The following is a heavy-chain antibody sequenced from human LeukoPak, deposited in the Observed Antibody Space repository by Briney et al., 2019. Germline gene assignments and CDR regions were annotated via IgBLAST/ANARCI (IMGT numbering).Heavy chain of an antibody. V-gene: IGHV5-51*01. CDR3: ARHSPGYCSGGSCWGY. CDR2: IYPGDSDT. Sequence: GESLKISCKGSGYSFTSYWIGWVRQMPGKGLEWMGIIYPGDSDTRYSPSFQGQVTISADKSISTAYLQWGSLKASDTAMYYCARHSPGYCSGGSCWGYWGQGTLVTVSS. D-gene: IGHD2-15*01. CDR1: GYSFTSYW. J-gene: IGHJ4*02.